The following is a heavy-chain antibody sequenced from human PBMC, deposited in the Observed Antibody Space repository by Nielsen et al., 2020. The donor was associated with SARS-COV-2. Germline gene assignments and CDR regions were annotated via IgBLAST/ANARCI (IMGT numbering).Heavy chain of an antibody. V-gene: IGHV3-15*01. Sequence: GGSLRLSCAASGFTFSNPWMNWVRQAPGKGLEWVGRIKSKVDGGTTDYAGPVKGRFTISRDDSKNTLYLQMNSLKTEDTAVYYCTTGGITMVRGVMQVWGQGPLVNGS. D-gene: IGHD3-10*01. CDR1: GFTFSNPW. CDR3: TTGGITMVRGVMQV. CDR2: IKSKVDGGTT. J-gene: IGHJ1*01.